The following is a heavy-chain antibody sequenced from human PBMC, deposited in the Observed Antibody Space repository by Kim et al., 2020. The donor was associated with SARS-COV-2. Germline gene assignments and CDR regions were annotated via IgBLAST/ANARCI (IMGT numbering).Heavy chain of an antibody. CDR2: IFSGDIT. Sequence: GGSLRLSCAASGFTVSRNYMSWVRQAPGKGLGWASFIFSGDITTYADSVKGRFTISRDNSKNTLYLQVNSLRAEDSAVYYCARVLAVAGDDAFDLWGQGTMVTVSS. D-gene: IGHD6-19*01. CDR1: GFTVSRNY. J-gene: IGHJ3*01. CDR3: ARVLAVAGDDAFDL. V-gene: IGHV3-66*01.